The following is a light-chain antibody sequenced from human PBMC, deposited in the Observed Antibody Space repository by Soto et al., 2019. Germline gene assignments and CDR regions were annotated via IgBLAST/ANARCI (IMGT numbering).Light chain of an antibody. J-gene: IGKJ4*01. CDR1: QSINSH. CDR2: TTS. V-gene: IGKV1-39*01. CDR3: QQSYSTPLT. Sequence: DIQMTQSPSSLAASVGDRVTITCRASQSINSHLNWYQQKQGKAPKLLIYTTSNLQSGVPSRFSGSGSGTDFSLTISSLQPEDFATYYCQQSYSTPLTFGGGTKVEIK.